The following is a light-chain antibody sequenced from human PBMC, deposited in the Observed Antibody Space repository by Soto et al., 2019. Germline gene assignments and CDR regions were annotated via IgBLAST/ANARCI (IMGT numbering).Light chain of an antibody. CDR2: KAS. CDR3: QQYNRSPWT. V-gene: IGKV1-5*03. J-gene: IGKJ1*01. CDR1: QSISSW. Sequence: DIQMTQSPSTLSASVGDRVTITCRASQSISSWLAWYQQKPGKAPKLLIYKASSLESGVPSRFSGSGSGTEFTLTISSLQPDDGATYYGQQYNRSPWTFGQGTKVEIK.